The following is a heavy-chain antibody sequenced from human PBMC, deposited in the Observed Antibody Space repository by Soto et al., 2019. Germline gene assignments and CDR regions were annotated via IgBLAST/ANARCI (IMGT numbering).Heavy chain of an antibody. V-gene: IGHV5-51*01. Sequence: GESLKISCKASGYSFSFYWIGWVRQMPGKXLEWMAIMYPDDSDIRYSPSFEAHVTISADKSTSTAFLQWSSLKASDTAMYYCATSYVYDFENSNYYRDAFDIWGQGTLVTV. CDR1: GYSFSFYW. CDR2: MYPDDSDI. J-gene: IGHJ3*02. CDR3: ATSYVYDFENSNYYRDAFDI. D-gene: IGHD3-22*01.